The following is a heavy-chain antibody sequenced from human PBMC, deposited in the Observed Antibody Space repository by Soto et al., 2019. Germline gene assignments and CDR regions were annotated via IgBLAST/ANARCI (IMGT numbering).Heavy chain of an antibody. D-gene: IGHD6-19*01. CDR3: ARGQVVSGRFHYFDY. CDR1: GGSISSGGYY. J-gene: IGHJ4*02. Sequence: QVQLQESGPGLVKPSQTLSLTCTVSGGSISSGGYYWSWIRQHPGKGLERIGYIYYSGSTYYNPSLKSRVTISVDTSKNQFSLKLSSVTAADTAVYYCARGQVVSGRFHYFDYWGQGTLVTVSS. V-gene: IGHV4-31*03. CDR2: IYYSGST.